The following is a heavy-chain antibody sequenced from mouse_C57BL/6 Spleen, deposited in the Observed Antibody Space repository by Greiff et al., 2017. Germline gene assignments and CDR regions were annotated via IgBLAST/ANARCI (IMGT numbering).Heavy chain of an antibody. J-gene: IGHJ1*03. CDR2: INYDGSST. V-gene: IGHV5-16*01. CDR1: GFTFSDYY. D-gene: IGHD2-3*01. Sequence: EVKVVESEGGLVQPGSSMKLSCTASGFTFSDYYMAWVRQVPEKGLEWVANINYDGSSTYYLDSLKSRFIISRDNAKNILYLQMSSLKSEDTATYYCARGYDGYYGGYFDVWGTGTTVTVSS. CDR3: ARGYDGYYGGYFDV.